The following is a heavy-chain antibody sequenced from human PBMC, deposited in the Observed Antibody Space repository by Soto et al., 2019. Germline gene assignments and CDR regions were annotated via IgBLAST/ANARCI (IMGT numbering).Heavy chain of an antibody. J-gene: IGHJ5*02. Sequence: SVKVSCKASGGTFSTYTITWVRQAPGQGLEWMGRIIPVIGIINYAQKFQGRVTISADKFTGTAYMELTGLRSDDTAVYYCAGDPDSHYNDSHASSYPWGQGTLVTVSS. CDR3: AGDPDSHYNDSHASSYP. CDR1: GGTFSTYT. D-gene: IGHD4-4*01. V-gene: IGHV1-69*04. CDR2: IIPVIGII.